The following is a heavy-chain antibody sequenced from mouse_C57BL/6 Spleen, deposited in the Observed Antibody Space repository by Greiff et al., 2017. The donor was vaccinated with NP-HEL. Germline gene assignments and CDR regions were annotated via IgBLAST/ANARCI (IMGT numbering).Heavy chain of an antibody. CDR2: IDPSDSYN. V-gene: IGHV1-69*01. D-gene: IGHD2-4*01. Sequence: VQLQQPGAELVMPGASVKLSCKASGYTFTSYWMHWVKQRPGQGLEWIGEIDPSDSYNNYNQKFKGKSTLTVDKSSSTAYMQLSSLTSEDSAVYYCARADYYDYDWFAYWGQGTLVTVSA. CDR3: ARADYYDYDWFAY. J-gene: IGHJ3*01. CDR1: GYTFTSYW.